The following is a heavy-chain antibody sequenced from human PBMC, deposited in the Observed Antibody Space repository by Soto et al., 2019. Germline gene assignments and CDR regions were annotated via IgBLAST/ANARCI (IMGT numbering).Heavy chain of an antibody. J-gene: IGHJ6*01. CDR2: IYYSGST. Sequence: SETLSLTCTVSGGSISSSSYYWGWIRQPPGKGLEWIGSIYYSGSTYYNPSLKSRVTISVDTSKNSLYLQMNNLRAGDTAIYYCARSGPLYGSGSFSPTFYGMDVWGQGTTVTVSS. D-gene: IGHD3-10*01. CDR1: GGSISSSSYY. CDR3: ARSGPLYGSGSFSPTFYGMDV. V-gene: IGHV4-39*02.